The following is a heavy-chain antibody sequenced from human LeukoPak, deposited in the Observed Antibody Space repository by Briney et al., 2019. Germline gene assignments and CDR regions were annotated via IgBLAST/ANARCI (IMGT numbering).Heavy chain of an antibody. D-gene: IGHD3-10*01. Sequence: GGSLRLSCAASGFSFSTSWMSWVRQAPHTGLQWVANIKQDGSEKYYVDSVKGRFIISRDNAKNSLYLQMDTLRAEDTAVYYCARQNWNYFQHPEEFDYWGQGTLVTVSS. CDR1: GFSFSTSW. J-gene: IGHJ4*02. CDR2: IKQDGSEK. V-gene: IGHV3-7*02. CDR3: ARQNWNYFQHPEEFDY.